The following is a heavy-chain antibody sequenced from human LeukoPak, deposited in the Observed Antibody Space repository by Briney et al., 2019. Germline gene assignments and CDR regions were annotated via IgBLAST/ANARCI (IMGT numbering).Heavy chain of an antibody. CDR3: ARVQRWGYSNYFDY. J-gene: IGHJ4*02. D-gene: IGHD4-11*01. V-gene: IGHV3-20*04. CDR2: IHWNGDST. CDR1: GFTFDDYG. Sequence: GGSLRLSCAASGFTFDDYGMSWVRQAPGKGLEWVPGIHWNGDSTGYADSVKGRFTISRDNAKISLYLQMNSLRAEDTALYYCARVQRWGYSNYFDYWGQGTLVTVSS.